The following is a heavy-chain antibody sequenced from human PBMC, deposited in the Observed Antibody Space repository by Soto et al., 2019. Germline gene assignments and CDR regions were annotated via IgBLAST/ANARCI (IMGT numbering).Heavy chain of an antibody. CDR3: ARGGAGQSSSWYKDWFDP. Sequence: QVQLVESGGGVVQPGRSLRLSCAASGFTFSSYAIHWVRQAPGKGLEWVAVISYDGSNKYYADSVKGRFTISRDNSKNTPYLQMNSLRAEDTAVYYCARGGAGQSSSWYKDWFDPWGQGTLVTVSS. CDR2: ISYDGSNK. CDR1: GFTFSSYA. V-gene: IGHV3-30-3*01. J-gene: IGHJ5*02. D-gene: IGHD6-13*01.